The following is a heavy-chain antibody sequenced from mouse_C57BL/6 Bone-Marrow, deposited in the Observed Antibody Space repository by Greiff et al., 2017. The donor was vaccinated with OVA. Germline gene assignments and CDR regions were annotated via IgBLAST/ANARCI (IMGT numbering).Heavy chain of an antibody. V-gene: IGHV14-2*01. CDR1: GFNIKDYY. Sequence: EVQVVESGAELVKPGASVKLSCTASGFNIKDYYMHWVKQRTEQGLEWIGRIDPEDGETKYAPKFPGKATITADTSSNTAYLQLSSLTSEDTAVYYCARWGTVVPLHWYFDVWGTGTTVTVSS. J-gene: IGHJ1*03. D-gene: IGHD1-1*01. CDR3: ARWGTVVPLHWYFDV. CDR2: IDPEDGET.